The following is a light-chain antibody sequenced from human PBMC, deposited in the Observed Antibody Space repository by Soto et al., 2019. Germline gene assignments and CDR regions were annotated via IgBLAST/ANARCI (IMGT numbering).Light chain of an antibody. V-gene: IGLV2-14*01. Sequence: QSALTQPASVSGSPGQSITISCTGTSSDVGGYNYVSWYQQHPGKAPKLLIYDVSNRPSGVSSGFSGSKSGNTASLTIAGLQAEDEAEYYCSSYTSRYNLVFGGGTKLTVL. J-gene: IGLJ2*01. CDR2: DVS. CDR1: SSDVGGYNY. CDR3: SSYTSRYNLV.